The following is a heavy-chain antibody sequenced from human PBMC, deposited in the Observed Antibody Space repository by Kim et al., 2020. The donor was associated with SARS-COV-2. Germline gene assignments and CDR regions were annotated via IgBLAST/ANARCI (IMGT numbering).Heavy chain of an antibody. Sequence: ASVKVSCKASGYTFSGYYMHWVRQAPGQGLEGMGWTNPSSVCTNFAQKFQGRVTMTRDTSISTAYIELSRLRSDDTAVYYCAREDADSSAPVIDYWGQGTLVTVSS. V-gene: IGHV1-2*02. CDR2: TNPSSVCT. CDR1: GYTFSGYY. J-gene: IGHJ4*02. CDR3: AREDADSSAPVIDY. D-gene: IGHD6-25*01.